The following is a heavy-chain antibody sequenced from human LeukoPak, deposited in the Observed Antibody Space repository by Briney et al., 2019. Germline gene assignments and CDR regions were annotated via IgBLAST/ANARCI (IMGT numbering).Heavy chain of an antibody. D-gene: IGHD6-13*01. CDR1: GGSISSSSYY. CDR2: IYYSGST. J-gene: IGHJ4*02. V-gene: IGHV4-39*01. CDR3: ARDEQQLAYFDY. Sequence: PSETLSLTCTVSGGSISSSSYYWGWIRQPPGKGLEWIGSIYYSGSTYYNPSLKSRVTISVDTSKNQFSLKLSSVTAADTAVYYCARDEQQLAYFDYWGQGTLVTVSS.